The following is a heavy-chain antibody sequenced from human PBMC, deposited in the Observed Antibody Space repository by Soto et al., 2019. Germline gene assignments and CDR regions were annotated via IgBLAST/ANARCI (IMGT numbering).Heavy chain of an antibody. Sequence: QVQLEQSGAEVKQPGYSVRVSCKTSGGTFSTYAINWVRQAPGQGLEWMGAIIPLFGTADYSQKFQGRVTITADESTSTDYMELSSLRSDDTAVYFCASPKGTYSSGYYYFDFWGQGTLVTVSS. D-gene: IGHD6-19*01. CDR3: ASPKGTYSSGYYYFDF. V-gene: IGHV1-69*01. J-gene: IGHJ4*02. CDR1: GGTFSTYA. CDR2: IIPLFGTA.